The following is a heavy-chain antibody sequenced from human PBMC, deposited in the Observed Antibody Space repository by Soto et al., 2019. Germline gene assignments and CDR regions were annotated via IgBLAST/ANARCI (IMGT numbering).Heavy chain of an antibody. V-gene: IGHV4-28*01. CDR1: GYSISSSNW. J-gene: IGHJ4*02. CDR3: ARREIQGPIDY. D-gene: IGHD1-26*01. CDR2: IYYSGTT. Sequence: PSETLSLTCALSGYSISSSNWWVWVRQPPGKGLEWIGYIYYSGTTYYNPSLKSRVTMSVDTSKNQFSLKLTSVTAVDTAVYYCARREIQGPIDYWGQGTLVTVSS.